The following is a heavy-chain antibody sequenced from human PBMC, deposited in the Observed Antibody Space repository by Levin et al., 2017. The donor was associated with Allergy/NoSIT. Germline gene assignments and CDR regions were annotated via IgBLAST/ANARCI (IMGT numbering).Heavy chain of an antibody. CDR1: GGSISSGRYY. V-gene: IGHV4-61*02. D-gene: IGHD4-17*01. CDR2: FYTSGST. Sequence: SQTLSLTCTVSGGSISSGRYYWNWIRQPAGKGLEWIGRFYTSGSTNYNPSLKSRFTISVDMSKNQFSLKLSSVTAADTAVYYCAREEYGDTRGFDPWGQGTLVTVSS. CDR3: AREEYGDTRGFDP. J-gene: IGHJ5*02.